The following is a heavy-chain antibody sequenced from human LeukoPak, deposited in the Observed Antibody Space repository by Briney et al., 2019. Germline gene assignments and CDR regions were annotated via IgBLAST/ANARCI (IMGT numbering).Heavy chain of an antibody. CDR2: INTNTGNP. CDR3: ARDRLRVKGIAAAGTRALGY. V-gene: IGHV7-4-1*02. CDR1: GYTFTTYA. J-gene: IGHJ4*02. Sequence: GASVKVSCKASGYTFTTYAMNWVRQAPGQGLEWMGWINTNTGNPTYAQGFTGRFVFSLDTSVSTAYLQISSLKAEDTAVYYCARDRLRVKGIAAAGTRALGYWGQGTLVTVSS. D-gene: IGHD6-13*01.